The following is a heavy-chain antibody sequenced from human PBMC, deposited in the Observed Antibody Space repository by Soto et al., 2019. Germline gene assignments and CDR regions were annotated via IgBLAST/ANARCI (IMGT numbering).Heavy chain of an antibody. V-gene: IGHV3-64D*06. CDR1: GFTFSSYA. CDR2: ISSNGGST. CDR3: VKSRRKGGLGDCSSTSCYGAYYYYGMDV. Sequence: LRLSCSASGFTFSSYAMHWVRQAPGKGLEYVSAISSNGGSTYYADSVKGRFTISRDNSKNTLYLQMSSLRAEDTAVYYCVKSRRKGGLGDCSSTSCYGAYYYYGMDVWGQGTTVTVSS. J-gene: IGHJ6*02. D-gene: IGHD2-2*01.